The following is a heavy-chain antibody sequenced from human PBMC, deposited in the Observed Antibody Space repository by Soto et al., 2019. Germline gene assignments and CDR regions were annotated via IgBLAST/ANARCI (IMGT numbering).Heavy chain of an antibody. CDR3: ASFFRLPEYSSSWPDTHNWFDP. CDR1: GFTFSSYA. CDR2: LSYDGSNK. D-gene: IGHD6-13*01. J-gene: IGHJ5*02. V-gene: IGHV3-30-3*01. Sequence: PGGSLRLSCAASGFTFSSYAMHWVRQAPGKWLEWVAVLSYDGSNKYYADSVKGRFTISRDNSKNTLYLQMNSLRAEDTAVYYCASFFRLPEYSSSWPDTHNWFDPWAQGT.